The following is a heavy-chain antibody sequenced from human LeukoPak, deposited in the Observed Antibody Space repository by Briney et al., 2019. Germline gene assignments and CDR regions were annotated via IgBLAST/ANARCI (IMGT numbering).Heavy chain of an antibody. D-gene: IGHD5-24*01. CDR2: IYYSGST. V-gene: IGHV4-59*11. J-gene: IGHJ4*02. CDR3: ARVLRDGYILVFDY. CDR1: GGSISSHY. Sequence: SETLSLTCTVSGGSISSHYWSWIRQPPGKGLEWIGYIYYSGSTNYNPSLKSRLTISVDTSKNQFSLKLSSVTAADTAVYYCARVLRDGYILVFDYWGQGTLVTVSS.